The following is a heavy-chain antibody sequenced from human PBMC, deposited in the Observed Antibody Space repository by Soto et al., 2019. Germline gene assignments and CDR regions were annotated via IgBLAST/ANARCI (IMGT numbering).Heavy chain of an antibody. CDR2: VSHSGST. D-gene: IGHD5-12*01. V-gene: IGHV4-30-2*01. Sequence: QLQLQESGSGLVKPSQTLSLTCAVSGGSISSGGYSWSWIRQPPGKGLEWIGYVSHSGSTYYNPSLTSRVPISVDSSKNQFSLKLSSVTTADTAVYYCAAGGGLPRYYWGQGTLVTVSS. J-gene: IGHJ4*02. CDR1: GGSISSGGYS. CDR3: AAGGGLPRYY.